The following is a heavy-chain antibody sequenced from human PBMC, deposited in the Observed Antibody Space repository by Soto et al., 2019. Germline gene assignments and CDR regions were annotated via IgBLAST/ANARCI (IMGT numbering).Heavy chain of an antibody. CDR3: ASAAAAGFFGWFDP. V-gene: IGHV4-34*01. Sequence: QVQLQQWGAGLLKPSETLSLTCAVYGGSFSGYYWSWIRQPPGKGLEWIGEINHSGSTNYNPSRKRRVTISVATSKDQCSLKRRSVTAADTAVYYCASAAAAGFFGWFDPWGQGTLVTVSS. CDR1: GGSFSGYY. D-gene: IGHD6-13*01. J-gene: IGHJ5*02. CDR2: INHSGST.